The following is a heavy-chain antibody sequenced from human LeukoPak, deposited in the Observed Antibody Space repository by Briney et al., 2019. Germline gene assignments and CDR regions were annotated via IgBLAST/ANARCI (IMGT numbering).Heavy chain of an antibody. CDR1: GFTFSSYS. V-gene: IGHV3-21*01. CDR3: ARCGSGLYYFEY. CDR2: ISSTSSYI. D-gene: IGHD3-10*01. Sequence: GGSLRLSCAASGFTFSSYSMNWVRQAPGKGTKWVSSISSTSSYIYYADSVKGRFTISRDNAKNSLYLQMNSLRAGDTAVYYCARCGSGLYYFEYWGQGTLVTVSS. J-gene: IGHJ4*02.